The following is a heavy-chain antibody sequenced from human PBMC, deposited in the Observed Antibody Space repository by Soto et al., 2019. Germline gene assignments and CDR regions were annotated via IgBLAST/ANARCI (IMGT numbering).Heavy chain of an antibody. D-gene: IGHD3-3*01. CDR1: GFTFSSYW. V-gene: IGHV3-74*01. CDR2: INSDGSST. J-gene: IGHJ4*02. CDR3: TRVSANYDFWSGYPTY. Sequence: DVKLVESGGGLVQPGGSLRLSCAASGFTFSSYWMHWVRQAPGKGLVWVSRINSDGSSTSYADSVKGRFTISRDNAKNTLYLQMNSLRAEDTAVYYCTRVSANYDFWSGYPTYWGQGTLVTVSS.